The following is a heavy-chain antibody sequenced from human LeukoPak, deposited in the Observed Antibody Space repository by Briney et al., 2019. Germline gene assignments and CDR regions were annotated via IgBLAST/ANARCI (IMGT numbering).Heavy chain of an antibody. CDR3: WYYYDSSNAVVNAFDI. CDR2: INPNSGGT. CDR1: GYSFTTYA. J-gene: IGHJ3*02. D-gene: IGHD3-22*01. Sequence: ASVKVSCKTSGYSFTTYAINWVRQAPGQGLEWMGWINPNSGGTNYAQKFQGRVTMTRDTSISTAYMELSRLRSDDTAVYYCWYYYDSSNAVVNAFDIWGQGTMVTVSS. V-gene: IGHV1-2*02.